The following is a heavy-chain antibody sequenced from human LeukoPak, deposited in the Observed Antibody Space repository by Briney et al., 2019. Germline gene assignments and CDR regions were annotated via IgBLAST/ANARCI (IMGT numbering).Heavy chain of an antibody. CDR3: ARQSRGTTARLFDY. J-gene: IGHJ4*02. Sequence: SETLSLTCTVSGDSISSYYWSWIRQPPGKGLEWIGYISYSGSTNCNPSLESRVTISGDTSKNQFSLKLSSVTAADTAFYYCARQSRGTTARLFDYWGQGTLVTVSS. CDR1: GDSISSYY. V-gene: IGHV4-59*08. D-gene: IGHD1-1*01. CDR2: ISYSGST.